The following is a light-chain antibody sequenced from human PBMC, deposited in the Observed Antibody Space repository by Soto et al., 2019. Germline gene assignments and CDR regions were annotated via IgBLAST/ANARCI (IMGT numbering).Light chain of an antibody. CDR1: QSVSSSY. V-gene: IGKV3-20*01. Sequence: EIVLTQSPGTLSLSPGERATLSCRASQSVSSSYLAWYQQKPGQAPRLLIYGASSRATGIPDRFSGSGSGTGFTLTISRLEPEDFAMYYCPEYGSSPWTFGQGTKVEIK. CDR3: PEYGSSPWT. J-gene: IGKJ1*01. CDR2: GAS.